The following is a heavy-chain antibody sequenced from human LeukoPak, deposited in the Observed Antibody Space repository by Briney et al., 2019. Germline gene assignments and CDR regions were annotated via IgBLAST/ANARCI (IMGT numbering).Heavy chain of an antibody. CDR3: SGSYYNRRGFDY. V-gene: IGHV4-34*01. Sequence: SETLSLTCAVYGGSFSGYYWSWIRQPPGKGLEWIGEINHSGSTNYNPSLESRVTISVDKSKNQFSLKLSSVTAADTAVYYCSGSYYNRRGFDYWGQGTLVTVSS. CDR2: INHSGST. D-gene: IGHD3-10*01. CDR1: GGSFSGYY. J-gene: IGHJ4*02.